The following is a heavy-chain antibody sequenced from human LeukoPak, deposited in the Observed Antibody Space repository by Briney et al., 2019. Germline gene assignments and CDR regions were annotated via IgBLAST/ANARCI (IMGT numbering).Heavy chain of an antibody. CDR2: INHSGST. D-gene: IGHD6-13*01. CDR3: ARGHSSSWYMLDYYYYYYTDV. J-gene: IGHJ6*03. CDR1: GGSFSGYY. V-gene: IGHV4-34*01. Sequence: SETLSLTCAVYGGSFSGYYWSWIRQPPGKGLEWIGEINHSGSTNYNPSLKSRVTISVDTSKNQFSLKLSSVTAADTAVYYCARGHSSSWYMLDYYYYYYTDVWGKGTTVTVSS.